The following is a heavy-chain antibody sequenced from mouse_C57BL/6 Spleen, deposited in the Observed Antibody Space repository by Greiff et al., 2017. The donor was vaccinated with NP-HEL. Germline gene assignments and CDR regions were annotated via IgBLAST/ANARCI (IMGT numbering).Heavy chain of an antibody. CDR3: ARDGYDRYWYFDV. Sequence: VQLQQSGAELVRPGASVKLSCKASGYTFTDYYINWVKQRPGQGLEWIARIYPGSGNTYYNEKFKGKATLTAEKSSSTAYMQLSSLTSEDSAVYFCARDGYDRYWYFDVWGTGTTVTVSS. D-gene: IGHD2-2*01. V-gene: IGHV1-76*01. J-gene: IGHJ1*03. CDR1: GYTFTDYY. CDR2: IYPGSGNT.